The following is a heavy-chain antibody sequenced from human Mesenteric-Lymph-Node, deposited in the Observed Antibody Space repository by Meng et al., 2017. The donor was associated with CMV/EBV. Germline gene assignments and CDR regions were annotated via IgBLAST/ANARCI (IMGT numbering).Heavy chain of an antibody. CDR1: GGTFSSYA. Sequence: ASGGTFSSYAISWVRQAPGHGLEWMGGIVPLLGTVHYAQKFQGRITITTDESTSTGYMELSSLRSEDTAVYYCARAHDSISNPYFDFWGQGTLVTVSS. CDR2: IVPLLGTV. D-gene: IGHD3-3*02. J-gene: IGHJ4*02. V-gene: IGHV1-69*05. CDR3: ARAHDSISNPYFDF.